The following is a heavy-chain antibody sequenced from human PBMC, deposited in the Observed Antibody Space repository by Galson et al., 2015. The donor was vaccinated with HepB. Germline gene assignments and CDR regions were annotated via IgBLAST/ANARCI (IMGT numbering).Heavy chain of an antibody. V-gene: IGHV1-2*06. D-gene: IGHD3-3*01. J-gene: IGHJ4*02. CDR2: LNPNGGAT. CDR1: GFTFIGYH. Sequence: SVNVSCKGSGFTFIGYHIHWVRQALGQGLEWPGRLNPNGGATTYAQKFQGRVTLTRTTSSKTAYMELTSLKPDDSAVYYCARDLRPTNFGVFTLDYWGQGSLVTVSS. CDR3: ARDLRPTNFGVFTLDY.